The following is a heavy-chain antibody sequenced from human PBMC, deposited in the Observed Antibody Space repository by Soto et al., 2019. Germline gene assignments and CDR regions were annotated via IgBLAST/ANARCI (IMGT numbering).Heavy chain of an antibody. Sequence: QVQLEESGPGLVKPSQTLSLMCTVSGVPISGSDYHWSWIRQSPGKGLEWIGYIFSSGATHYNSSLGSRITMSVETSKSQFSLRLTAVTAADTAVYFCARGSAAKRYFDLWGRGTLVTVSS. CDR3: ARGSAAKRYFDL. J-gene: IGHJ2*01. V-gene: IGHV4-30-4*01. CDR2: IFSSGAT. D-gene: IGHD5-18*01. CDR1: GVPISGSDYH.